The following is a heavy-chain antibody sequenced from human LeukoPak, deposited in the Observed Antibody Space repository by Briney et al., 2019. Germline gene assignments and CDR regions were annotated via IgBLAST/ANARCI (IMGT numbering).Heavy chain of an antibody. J-gene: IGHJ3*02. CDR3: ARDDGIVGARGPFDI. CDR1: GGSISSGSYY. V-gene: IGHV4-61*10. CDR2: IYYSGST. Sequence: PSQTLSLTCTVSGGSISSGSYYWSWIRQPAGKGLEWIGYIYYSGSTNYNPSLKSRVTISVDTSKNQFSLKLSSVTAADTAVYYCARDDGIVGARGPFDIWGQGTMVTVSS. D-gene: IGHD1-26*01.